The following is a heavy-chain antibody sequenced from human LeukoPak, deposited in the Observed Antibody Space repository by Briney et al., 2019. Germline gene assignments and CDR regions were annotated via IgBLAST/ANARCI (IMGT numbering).Heavy chain of an antibody. CDR1: GFTFSSYW. CDR2: INSDGSST. D-gene: IGHD4-17*01. V-gene: IGHV3-74*01. Sequence: PGGSLRLSCAASGFTFSSYWMHWVRQAPGKGLVWVSRINSDGSSTSYADSVKGRFTISRDNAKNTLYVQMNSLRAEDTAVYYCARVGGDYVGLDYWGQGTLVTVSS. J-gene: IGHJ4*02. CDR3: ARVGGDYVGLDY.